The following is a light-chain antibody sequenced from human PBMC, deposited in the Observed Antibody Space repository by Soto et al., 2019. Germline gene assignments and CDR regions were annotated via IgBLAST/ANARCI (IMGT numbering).Light chain of an antibody. Sequence: QSALTQPRSVSGSPGQSVTISCTGTSSDVGGYNYVSWYQQHPGKAPKLIIYDVSKRPSGVPDRFSGSKSGNTASLTISGLQAEDEADYYCCSYAGSYIPYVFGTGTKLTVL. CDR2: DVS. J-gene: IGLJ1*01. CDR1: SSDVGGYNY. CDR3: CSYAGSYIPYV. V-gene: IGLV2-11*01.